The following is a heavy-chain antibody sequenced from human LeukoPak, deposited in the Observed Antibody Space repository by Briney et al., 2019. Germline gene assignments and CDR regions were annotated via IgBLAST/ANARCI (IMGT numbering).Heavy chain of an antibody. V-gene: IGHV3-15*01. CDR3: TTQGTSGTGRVDY. J-gene: IGHJ4*02. CDR1: GFTFSNAW. CDR2: IKSRTDGGSA. D-gene: IGHD1/OR15-1a*01. Sequence: GGSLRLSCAASGFTFSNAWMTWVRQAPGKGLEWVGRIKSRTDGGSADYAAPVKGRFTISRNDSKNTLYLQMNSLKTEDTAVYYCTTQGTSGTGRVDYWGQGTLVTVSS.